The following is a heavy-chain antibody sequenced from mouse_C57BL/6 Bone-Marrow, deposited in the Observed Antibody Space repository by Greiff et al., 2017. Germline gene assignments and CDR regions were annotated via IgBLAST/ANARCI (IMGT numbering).Heavy chain of an antibody. J-gene: IGHJ4*01. D-gene: IGHD1-1*01. V-gene: IGHV5-15*01. CDR3: ASTTRYAMDY. CDR1: GFTFSDYG. Sequence: EVQGVESGGGLVQPGGSLKLSCAASGFTFSDYGLAWVRQAPRKGPEWVAFISNLAYSIYYADTATGRFTISSENAKNTLYLEMSSQRSEDTARYYCASTTRYAMDYWGQGTSVTVSS. CDR2: ISNLAYSI.